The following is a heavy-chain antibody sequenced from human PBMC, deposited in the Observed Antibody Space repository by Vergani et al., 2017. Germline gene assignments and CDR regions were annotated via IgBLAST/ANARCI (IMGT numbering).Heavy chain of an antibody. CDR3: ARRRSKVTTIGICYAFDI. D-gene: IGHD2-21*02. V-gene: IGHV4-30-2*01. Sequence: QLQLQESGSGLVKPSQTLSLTCAVSGGSISSGGYSWSWIRQPPGKGLEWIGYIYHSGSTYYNPSLKSRVTISVDRSKNQFSLKLSSVTAADTAVYYCARRRSKVTTIGICYAFDIWGQGTMVTVSS. CDR1: GGSISSGGYS. J-gene: IGHJ3*02. CDR2: IYHSGST.